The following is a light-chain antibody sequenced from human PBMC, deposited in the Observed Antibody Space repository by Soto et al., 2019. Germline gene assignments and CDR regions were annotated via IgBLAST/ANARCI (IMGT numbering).Light chain of an antibody. CDR1: SSNIGAGYD. CDR3: QSYDNSPGGSEVV. J-gene: IGLJ2*01. Sequence: QSVLTQPPSVSGAPGQRVTISCAGSSSNIGAGYDVHWYQQFPGTAPKLLIYANNNRPSGVPDRFFGSKSGTSASLAISGLQAEDEADYYCQSYDNSPGGSEVVFGGGTKLTVL. V-gene: IGLV1-40*01. CDR2: ANN.